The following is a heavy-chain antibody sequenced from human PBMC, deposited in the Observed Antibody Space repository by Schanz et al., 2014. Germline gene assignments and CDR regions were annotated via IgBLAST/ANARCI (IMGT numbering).Heavy chain of an antibody. Sequence: QVQLQESGPGLVKPSGTLSLTCAVSGVAITSTNWWHWVRQSPGKGLEWIGEIIHDGRTNYNPSLGGRVTISLDRSENQFSLELRSVAAADTALYYCARLGSPHCATSDCHHDWFGPWGQGTLVTVSS. J-gene: IGHJ5*02. CDR1: GVAITSTNW. V-gene: IGHV4-4*02. D-gene: IGHD1-26*01. CDR3: ARLGSPHCATSDCHHDWFGP. CDR2: IIHDGRT.